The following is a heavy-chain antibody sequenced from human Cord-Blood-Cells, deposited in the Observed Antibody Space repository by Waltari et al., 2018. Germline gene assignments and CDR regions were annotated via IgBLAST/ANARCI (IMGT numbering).Heavy chain of an antibody. CDR1: GYSISSGSY. CDR3: ARDPLRFSDYYYYGMDV. CDR2: IYHSGST. V-gene: IGHV4-38-2*02. Sequence: QVQLQESGPGLVKPSATLSLTCAVSGYSISSGSYWVWIRQPPGKGLEWIGSIYHSGSTYYNPSLKSRVTISVDTSKNQFSLKLSSVTAADTAVYYCARDPLRFSDYYYYGMDVWGQGTTVTVSS. J-gene: IGHJ6*02.